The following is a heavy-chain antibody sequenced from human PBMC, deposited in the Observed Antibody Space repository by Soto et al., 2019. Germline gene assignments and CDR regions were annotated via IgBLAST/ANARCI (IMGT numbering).Heavy chain of an antibody. CDR2: IDPEDGET. CDR1: GYTLTELS. D-gene: IGHD2-2*01. V-gene: IGHV1-24*01. J-gene: IGHJ5*02. CDR3: ARAYCSSTSCYGYWFDP. Sequence: ASVKVSCKVSGYTLTELSMHWVRQAPGKGLEWMGGIDPEDGETIYARKFQGRVTMTRDTSTSTVYMELSSLRSEDTAVYFCARAYCSSTSCYGYWFDPWGQGTLVTVSS.